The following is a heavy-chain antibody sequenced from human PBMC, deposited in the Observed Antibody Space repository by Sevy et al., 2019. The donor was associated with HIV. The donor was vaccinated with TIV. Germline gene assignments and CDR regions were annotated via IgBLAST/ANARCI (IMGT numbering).Heavy chain of an antibody. CDR3: VTAPHPAVTTSYALDV. D-gene: IGHD4-17*01. J-gene: IGHJ6*02. V-gene: IGHV3-30*02. CDR1: GFIFKSYG. Sequence: GGSLRLSCAASGFIFKSYGMHWVRQAPGKGLEWVTFIRNDGSTKYYADSVRGRFTASTDNPKNTLYLQMNSLRPEDTAVYYCVTAPHPAVTTSYALDVWGQGTTVTVSS. CDR2: IRNDGSTK.